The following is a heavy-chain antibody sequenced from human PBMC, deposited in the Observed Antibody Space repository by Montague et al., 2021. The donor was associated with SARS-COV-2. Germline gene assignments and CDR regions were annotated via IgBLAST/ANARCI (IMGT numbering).Heavy chain of an antibody. D-gene: IGHD6-19*01. CDR1: GGAFSENTSN. Sequence: SETLSLTCSVSGGAFSENTSNWGWLRQPPGKGLEFIASVPSTGRTHYXXXLQSRVTLSADTSKNEISLKVASVTAADTSVYYCARLAQSGWPSYYLYGFDVWGPGTMVTVPS. J-gene: IGHJ6*01. CDR2: VPSTGRT. V-gene: IGHV4-39*01. CDR3: ARLAQSGWPSYYLYGFDV.